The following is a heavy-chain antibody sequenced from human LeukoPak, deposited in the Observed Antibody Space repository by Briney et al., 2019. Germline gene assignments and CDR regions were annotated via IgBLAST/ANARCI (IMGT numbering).Heavy chain of an antibody. D-gene: IGHD3-10*01. CDR1: GLSFSDFY. Sequence: GGSLRLSCAASGLSFSDFYMHWVRQAPGKGLEWVAFIRYDGSNKYYADSVKSRFTISRDNSKNTLYLQMNSLRAEDTAVYYCARDRSITMVRRSGDQG. CDR2: IRYDGSNK. CDR3: ARDRSITMVRRS. J-gene: IGHJ1*01. V-gene: IGHV3-30*02.